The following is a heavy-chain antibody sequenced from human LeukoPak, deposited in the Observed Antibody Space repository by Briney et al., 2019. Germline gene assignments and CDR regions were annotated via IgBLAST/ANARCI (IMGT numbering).Heavy chain of an antibody. V-gene: IGHV1-18*01. Sequence: ASVKVSCKASGYTFTSYGISWVRQAPGQGLEWMGWISAYNGNTNYAQKLQGGVTMTTDTSTSTAYMELRSLRSDDTAVYYCARAGEVTMIVVVSLSWFDPWGQGTLVTVSS. J-gene: IGHJ5*02. CDR3: ARAGEVTMIVVVSLSWFDP. CDR1: GYTFTSYG. D-gene: IGHD3-22*01. CDR2: ISAYNGNT.